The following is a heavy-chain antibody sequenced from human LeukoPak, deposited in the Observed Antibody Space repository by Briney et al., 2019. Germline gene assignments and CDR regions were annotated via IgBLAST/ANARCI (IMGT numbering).Heavy chain of an antibody. CDR2: IHYTGST. CDR1: GGSISSYY. Sequence: SETLSLTCTVSGGSISSYYWNWIRQSPGKALECIGYIHYTGSTNYNPSLKSRVTISVETSKNQFSLKLKSVTAADTAVYYCARGGYYGSGNDFRFDPWGQGTLVTVSS. V-gene: IGHV4-59*01. CDR3: ARGGYYGSGNDFRFDP. D-gene: IGHD3-10*01. J-gene: IGHJ5*02.